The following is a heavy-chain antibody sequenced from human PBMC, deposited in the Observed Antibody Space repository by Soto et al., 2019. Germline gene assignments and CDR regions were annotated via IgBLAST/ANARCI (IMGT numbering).Heavy chain of an antibody. V-gene: IGHV4-59*08. J-gene: IGHJ6*03. D-gene: IGHD3-10*01. CDR1: GGSISSYY. Sequence: SETLSLTCTVSGGSISSYYWSWIRQPPGKGLEWIGYIYYSGSTNYNPSLESRVTISVDTSKNQFSLKLSSVTAADTAVYYCARSHMVRGYYYYMDVWGKGTTVTVSS. CDR3: ARSHMVRGYYYYMDV. CDR2: IYYSGST.